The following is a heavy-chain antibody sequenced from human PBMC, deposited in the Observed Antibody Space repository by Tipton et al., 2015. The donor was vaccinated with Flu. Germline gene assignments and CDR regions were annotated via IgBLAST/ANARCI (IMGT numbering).Heavy chain of an antibody. CDR3: ARVREADCAYGMDV. Sequence: SLRLSCEASGFTASTNYMGWVRQAPGKGLEWVSVIYRGDRTYYADAVKGRFTTSRDNSKNTLYDQMNSLRVEDTAVYYCARVREADCAYGMDVWSQGTTVTVSS. V-gene: IGHV3-53*01. CDR1: GFTASTNY. D-gene: IGHD2-21*01. J-gene: IGHJ6*02. CDR2: IYRGDRT.